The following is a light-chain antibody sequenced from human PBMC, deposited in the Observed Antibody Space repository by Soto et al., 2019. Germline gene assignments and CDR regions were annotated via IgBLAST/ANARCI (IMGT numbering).Light chain of an antibody. Sequence: IVMTQSPATLSVSPGERATLSCRASQSIGSTLAWSQQKPGQTPRLLIYDASTTATGIPARFSGIGSWTEFTFIISSLESEDFAVYYWQHYKTWPRSFGGGTKVEI. J-gene: IGKJ4*01. CDR2: DAS. CDR1: QSIGST. CDR3: QHYKTWPRS. V-gene: IGKV3-15*01.